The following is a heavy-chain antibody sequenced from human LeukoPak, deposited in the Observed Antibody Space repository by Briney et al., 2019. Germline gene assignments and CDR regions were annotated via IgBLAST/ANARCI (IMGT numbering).Heavy chain of an antibody. J-gene: IGHJ4*02. CDR1: GFTFSNYA. CDR2: ISHDGSSE. CDR3: ASRFEWLSSFDY. V-gene: IGHV3-30*03. Sequence: PGGPLRLSCAASGFTFSNYAMHWVRQAPGKGLEWVALISHDGSSEYYGDSMKGRFTISRDNSRNTFYLQMNSLRAEDTAVYYCASRFEWLSSFDYWGQGTLVTVSS. D-gene: IGHD3-3*01.